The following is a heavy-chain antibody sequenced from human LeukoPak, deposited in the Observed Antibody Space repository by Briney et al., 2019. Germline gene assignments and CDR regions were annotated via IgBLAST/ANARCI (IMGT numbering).Heavy chain of an antibody. CDR2: IYSGDNT. D-gene: IGHD5-24*01. J-gene: IGHJ2*01. Sequence: HPGGSLRLSCAASGFTVSSYYMSWVRQAPGKGLEWVSAIYSGDNTYYADSVKGRFTISRDNSKNPQYLKMNSLRAEDTAVYYCARGRDGYIWYWYFDLWGRGTQVIVSS. CDR3: ARGRDGYIWYWYFDL. CDR1: GFTVSSYY. V-gene: IGHV3-66*01.